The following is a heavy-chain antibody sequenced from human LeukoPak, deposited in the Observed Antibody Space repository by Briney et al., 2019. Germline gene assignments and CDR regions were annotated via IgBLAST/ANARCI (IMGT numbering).Heavy chain of an antibody. J-gene: IGHJ4*02. D-gene: IGHD6-6*01. V-gene: IGHV4-30-4*08. CDR1: GGSFNTGDYY. CDR2: IFYSGST. CDR3: ATTARHCSDY. Sequence: PSETLSLTCTVSGGSFNTGDYYWSWISQPPGKALEWIGYIFYSGSTYYNPSLKSRLIISIDTSKNQFSLRLSSVTAADTAVYYCATTARHCSDYWGQGTLVTVSS.